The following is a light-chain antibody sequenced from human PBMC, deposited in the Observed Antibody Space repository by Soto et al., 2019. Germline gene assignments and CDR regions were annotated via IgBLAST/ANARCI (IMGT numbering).Light chain of an antibody. Sequence: IVMTQSPDSLAVSLGERATINCKSSQSVLYSSNNKNYLAWYQQKPGQPPKLLIYWASTRESGVPYRFSGSGSGTDFTLTISSLQAEDVAVYYCQQYYSSPLTFGGGTKVESK. CDR1: QSVLYSSNNKNY. CDR2: WAS. CDR3: QQYYSSPLT. V-gene: IGKV4-1*01. J-gene: IGKJ4*01.